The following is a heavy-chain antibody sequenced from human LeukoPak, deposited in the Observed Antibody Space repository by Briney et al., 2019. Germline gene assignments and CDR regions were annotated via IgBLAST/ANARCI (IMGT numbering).Heavy chain of an antibody. CDR2: INHSGST. J-gene: IGHJ5*02. CDR3: ARGGNQLLSVLGFDP. V-gene: IGHV4-34*01. CDR1: GGSFSGYY. Sequence: SETLSLTCAVYGGSFSGYYWSWIRQPPGKGLEWIGEINHSGSTNYNPSLKSRVTISVDTSKNQFSLKLSSVTAADTAVYYCARGGNQLLSVLGFDPWGQGTLVTVSS. D-gene: IGHD2-2*01.